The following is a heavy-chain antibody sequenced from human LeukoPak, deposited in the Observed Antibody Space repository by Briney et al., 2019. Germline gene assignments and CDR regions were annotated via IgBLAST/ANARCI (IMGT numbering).Heavy chain of an antibody. CDR3: AKDRLVFGVVTMGGDY. Sequence: GGSLRLSCAASGFTFSSYAMSWVRQAPGKGLEWVAFIKFHGHETFYADSVEGRFTFSRDNSRNTVYLQMNSLRAEDTAVYYCAKDRLVFGVVTMGGDYWGQGTLVTVSS. V-gene: IGHV3-30*02. D-gene: IGHD3-3*01. CDR2: IKFHGHET. CDR1: GFTFSSYA. J-gene: IGHJ4*02.